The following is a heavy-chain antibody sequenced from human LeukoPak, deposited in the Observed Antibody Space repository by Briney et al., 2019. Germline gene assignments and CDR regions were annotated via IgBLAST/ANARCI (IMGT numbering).Heavy chain of an antibody. CDR1: GFTFSSYW. J-gene: IGHJ4*02. CDR2: IKQDGSEK. D-gene: IGHD2-2*01. Sequence: GSLRLSCAASGFTFSSYWMSWVRQAPGKGLEWVANIKQDGSEKYYVDSVKGRFTISRDNAKNSLYLQMNSLRAEDTAVYYCASSRGYCSSTSCYFNFDYWGQGTLVTVSS. V-gene: IGHV3-7*01. CDR3: ASSRGYCSSTSCYFNFDY.